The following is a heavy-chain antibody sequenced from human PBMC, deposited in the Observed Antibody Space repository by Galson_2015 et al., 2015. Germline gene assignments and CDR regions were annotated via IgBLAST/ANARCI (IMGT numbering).Heavy chain of an antibody. CDR2: IIPIFGTA. CDR1: GGTFSSYA. D-gene: IGHD3-3*01. Sequence: SVKVSCKASGGTFSSYAISWVRQAPGQGLEWMGGIIPIFGTANYAQKFQGRVTITADESTSTAYMELSSLRSEDTAVYYCARGRYYDFWSGYYPLDYWGQGTLVTVSS. CDR3: ARGRYYDFWSGYYPLDY. J-gene: IGHJ4*02. V-gene: IGHV1-69*13.